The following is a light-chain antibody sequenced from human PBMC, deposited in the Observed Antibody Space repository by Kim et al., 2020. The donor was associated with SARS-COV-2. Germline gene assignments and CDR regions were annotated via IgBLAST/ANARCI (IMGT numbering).Light chain of an antibody. Sequence: PGQSITSSCTGTSSDVGGYNYVSWYQQHPGKAPKLMIYDVSKRPSGVSNRFSGSKSGNTASLTISGLQAEDEADYYCSSYTSSSVVFGGGTKLTVL. CDR3: SSYTSSSVV. CDR1: SSDVGGYNY. CDR2: DVS. V-gene: IGLV2-14*04. J-gene: IGLJ2*01.